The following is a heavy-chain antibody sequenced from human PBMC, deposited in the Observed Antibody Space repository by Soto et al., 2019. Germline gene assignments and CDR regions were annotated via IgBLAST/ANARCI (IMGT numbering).Heavy chain of an antibody. V-gene: IGHV1-69*13. J-gene: IGHJ4*02. CDR3: AGGGSGSYSSDLDY. CDR2: IIPIFGTA. CDR1: GGTFSSYA. Sequence: ASVKVSCKASGGTFSSYAISWVRQAPGQGLEWMGGIIPIFGTANYAQKFQGRVTITADESTSTAYMELSSLRSEDTAVYYCAGGGSGSYSSDLDYWGQGTLVTVSS. D-gene: IGHD3-10*01.